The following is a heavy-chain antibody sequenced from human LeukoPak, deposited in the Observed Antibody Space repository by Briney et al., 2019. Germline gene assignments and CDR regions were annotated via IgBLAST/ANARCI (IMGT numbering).Heavy chain of an antibody. J-gene: IGHJ4*02. V-gene: IGHV1-2*02. CDR2: INPNSDDT. CDR1: GYTFSDYY. CDR3: TTGSPPFGY. Sequence: ASVKVSCKASGYTFSDYYIHWVRQAPGQGPEWMGYINPNSDDTNFAQNFQGRVTMTRDTSISTAYMGLTRLRSDDTAVYYCTTGSPPFGYWGQGTLVTVSS. D-gene: IGHD1-26*01.